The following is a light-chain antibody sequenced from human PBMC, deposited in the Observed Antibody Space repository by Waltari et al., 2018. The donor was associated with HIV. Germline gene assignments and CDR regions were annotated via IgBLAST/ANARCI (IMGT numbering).Light chain of an antibody. V-gene: IGKV1-9*01. Sequence: NQLTQSPSFLSASVGDRVTITCRARQGIATYLAWFQQKPGKAPNLLIYAASTLQSGVPSRFGGSGSGTEFTLTISSLQPEDFATYYCQQYYSYPRTFGQETKVEIK. CDR1: QGIATY. J-gene: IGKJ1*01. CDR3: QQYYSYPRT. CDR2: AAS.